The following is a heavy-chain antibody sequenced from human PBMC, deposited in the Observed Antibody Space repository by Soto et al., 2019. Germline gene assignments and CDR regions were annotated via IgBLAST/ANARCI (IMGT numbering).Heavy chain of an antibody. Sequence: LRLFCAPSGFSFGSYALSRVRQAPGKGLVWASPIRGSDGKTFYADSVKGRFSISSDTSQRNLYLQMNRLRAAEIAMYYCARGSYLVYLGQCARVTVSS. CDR1: GFSFGSYA. CDR3: ARGSYLVY. V-gene: IGHV3-23*01. J-gene: IGHJ1*01. D-gene: IGHD3-16*01. CDR2: IRGSDGKT.